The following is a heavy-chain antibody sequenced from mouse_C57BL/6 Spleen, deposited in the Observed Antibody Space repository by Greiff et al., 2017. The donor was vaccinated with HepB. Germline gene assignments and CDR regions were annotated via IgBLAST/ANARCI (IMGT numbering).Heavy chain of an antibody. V-gene: IGHV1-62-2*01. J-gene: IGHJ3*01. CDR3: ARHEGNWDGFAY. D-gene: IGHD4-1*01. Sequence: VQVVESGAELVKPGASVKLSCKASGYTFTEYTIHWVKQRSGQGLEWIGWFYPGSGSIKYNEKFKDKATLTADKSSSTVYMELSRLTAEDSAVYFCARHEGNWDGFAYWGQGTLVTVSA. CDR2: FYPGSGSI. CDR1: GYTFTEYT.